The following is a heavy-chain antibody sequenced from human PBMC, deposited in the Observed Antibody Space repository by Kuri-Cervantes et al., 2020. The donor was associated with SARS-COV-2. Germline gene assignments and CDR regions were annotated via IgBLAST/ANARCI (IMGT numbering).Heavy chain of an antibody. D-gene: IGHD3-9*01. CDR2: INSDGSST. Sequence: GESLKISCAASGFTFSSYWMHWVRQAPGKGLVWVSRINSDGSSTSYADSVKGRFTISRDNAKNSLYLQMNSLRAEDTAVYYCARTTIDSGFNWFDPWGQGTLVTVSS. V-gene: IGHV3-74*01. CDR3: ARTTIDSGFNWFDP. J-gene: IGHJ5*02. CDR1: GFTFSSYW.